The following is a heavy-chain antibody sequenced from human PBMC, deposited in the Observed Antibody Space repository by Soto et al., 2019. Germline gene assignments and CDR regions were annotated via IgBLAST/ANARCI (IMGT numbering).Heavy chain of an antibody. J-gene: IGHJ4*02. V-gene: IGHV3-33*01. CDR3: ARDLFSGGSCSYGTTDY. D-gene: IGHD2-15*01. CDR2: IWYDGSNK. Sequence: QVQLVESGGGVVQPGRSLRLSCAASGFTFSSYGMHWVRQAPGKGLEWVAVIWYDGSNKYYADSVKGRFTISRDNSKNTLYLQMNSLRAEDTAVYYCARDLFSGGSCSYGTTDYWGQGTLVTVSS. CDR1: GFTFSSYG.